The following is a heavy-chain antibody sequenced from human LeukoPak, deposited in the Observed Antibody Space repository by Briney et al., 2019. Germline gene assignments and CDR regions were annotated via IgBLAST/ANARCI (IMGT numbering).Heavy chain of an antibody. J-gene: IGHJ4*02. CDR2: ISYDGSNK. D-gene: IGHD2-15*01. V-gene: IGHV3-30*18. CDR1: GFTFSSYG. CDR3: AKELGIYCSGGICDGIDY. Sequence: GGSLRLSCAASGFTFSSYGMRWVRQAPGKGLEWVAVISYDGSNKYYVDSVKGRFTISRDNSKNTLYLQMNSLRAEDTAVYYCAKELGIYCSGGICDGIDYWGQGTLVTVSS.